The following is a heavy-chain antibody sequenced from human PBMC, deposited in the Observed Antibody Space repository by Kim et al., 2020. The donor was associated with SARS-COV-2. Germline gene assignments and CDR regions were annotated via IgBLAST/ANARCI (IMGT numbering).Heavy chain of an antibody. CDR1: GGSFSGYY. CDR2: INHSGST. J-gene: IGHJ3*02. D-gene: IGHD3-22*01. V-gene: IGHV4-34*01. Sequence: SETLSLTCAVYGGSFSGYYWSWIRQPPGKGLEWIGEINHSGSTNYNPSFKSRVTISVDTSKNQFSLKLSSVTAADTAVYYCARGLILGYDSRGYYYVAFDIWGQGTMVTVAS. CDR3: ARGLILGYDSRGYYYVAFDI.